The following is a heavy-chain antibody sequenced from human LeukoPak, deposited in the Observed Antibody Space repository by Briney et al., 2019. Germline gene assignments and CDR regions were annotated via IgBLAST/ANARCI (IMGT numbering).Heavy chain of an antibody. J-gene: IGHJ4*02. D-gene: IGHD6-13*01. CDR1: GGSISSGGYY. CDR2: IYYSGST. CDR3: ARYSSSWFGFDY. V-gene: IGHV4-31*03. Sequence: SQTLSLTCTVSGGSISSGGYYWSWIRQHPGKGLEWIGYIYYSGSTYYNPSLKSRVTISVDTSKNQFSLKLSSVTAADTAVYYCARYSSSWFGFDYWGQGTLVTVSS.